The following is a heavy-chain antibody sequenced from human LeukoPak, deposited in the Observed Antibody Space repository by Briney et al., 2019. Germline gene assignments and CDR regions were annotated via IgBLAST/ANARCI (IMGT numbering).Heavy chain of an antibody. CDR2: IIPIFGTA. Sequence: SVKVSCKASGGTFSSYAISWVRQAPGQGLEWMGGIIPIFGTANYAQKFQGRVTITADESTSTAYMELSSLRSEDTAMYYCARHRPPYYGMDVWGQGTTVTVSS. CDR1: GGTFSSYA. V-gene: IGHV1-69*13. CDR3: ARHRPPYYGMDV. J-gene: IGHJ6*02.